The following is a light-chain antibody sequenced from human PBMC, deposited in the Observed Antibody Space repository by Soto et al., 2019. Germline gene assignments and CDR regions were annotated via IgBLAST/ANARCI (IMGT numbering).Light chain of an antibody. J-gene: IGKJ5*01. V-gene: IGKV3D-20*02. Sequence: EIILTQSPDTLSLSPGERATLSCRASQTVSSNYLAWYQQKPGQAPRLLIYDASKRATGIPARFSGSGSGTNFTLTISSLEPEDFAVYYCQQRRSWQVTFGQGTRLEIK. CDR3: QQRRSWQVT. CDR2: DAS. CDR1: QTVSSNY.